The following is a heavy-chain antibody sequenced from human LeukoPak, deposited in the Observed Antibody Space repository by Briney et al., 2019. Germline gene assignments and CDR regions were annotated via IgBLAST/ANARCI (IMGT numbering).Heavy chain of an antibody. CDR2: IYPGNSDT. J-gene: IGHJ3*02. D-gene: IGHD4-23*01. CDR3: VRYNYGSNLVGDAFDI. V-gene: IGHV5-51*01. Sequence: GESLKISFKGSGXSFTIYWIGWVRQMPGKGLEWMGIIYPGNSDTRYSPSFQGQVTISADKSINTAYLQWSSLKASDTAMYYCVRYNYGSNLVGDAFDIWGQGTMVTVSS. CDR1: GXSFTIYW.